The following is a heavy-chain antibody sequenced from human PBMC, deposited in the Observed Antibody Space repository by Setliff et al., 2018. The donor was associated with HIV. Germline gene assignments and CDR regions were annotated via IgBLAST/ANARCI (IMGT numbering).Heavy chain of an antibody. CDR1: GGTFSNYA. V-gene: IGHV1-69*13. CDR3: ARDASISVAGRYYFYYMDV. J-gene: IGHJ6*03. D-gene: IGHD6-19*01. CDR2: IIPIFGST. Sequence: SVKVSCKASGGTFSNYAISWVRQAPGQGLEWMGGIIPIFGSTKYAQKFQDRVTITADESTYTADMELSSLRAEDTAVYYCARDASISVAGRYYFYYMDVWGKGTTVTVSS.